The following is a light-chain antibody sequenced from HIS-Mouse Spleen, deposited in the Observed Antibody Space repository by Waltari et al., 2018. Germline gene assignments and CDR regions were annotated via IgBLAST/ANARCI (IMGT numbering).Light chain of an antibody. CDR2: KDS. V-gene: IGLV3-27*01. Sequence: SYELTQPSSVSVSPGQTARITCSGDVLAKQYARWFQQKPGQAPVLVSYKDSERPSGIPERFAGSSSGTTVTLTISGAQVEDEADYYCYSAADNNLGVFGGGTKLTVL. J-gene: IGLJ3*02. CDR3: YSAADNNLGV. CDR1: VLAKQY.